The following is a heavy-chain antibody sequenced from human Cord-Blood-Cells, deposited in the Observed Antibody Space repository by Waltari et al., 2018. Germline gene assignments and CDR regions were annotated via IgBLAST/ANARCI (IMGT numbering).Heavy chain of an antibody. CDR1: GYTFTGYY. D-gene: IGHD2-8*02. V-gene: IGHV1-2*02. CDR3: AREYWWGFGDFDY. J-gene: IGHJ4*02. Sequence: QVQLVQSGAEVKKPGASVKVSCKASGYTFTGYYMHWVRQAPGQGREWLGWINPNRGDTNMAQKVQEMVTMNSDTSISTAYMELSRLRSDDTAVYYCAREYWWGFGDFDYWGQGTLVTVSS. CDR2: INPNRGDT.